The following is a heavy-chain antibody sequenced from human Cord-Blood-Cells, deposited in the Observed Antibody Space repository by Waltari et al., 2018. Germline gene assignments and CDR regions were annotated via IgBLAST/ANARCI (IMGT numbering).Heavy chain of an antibody. Sequence: QLQLQASGPGLVKPSETLSLTCTVSGGSISSSSYYWGWIRQPPGKGREWIGSIYYSGSTYYNPSLKSRVTISVDTSKNQFSLKLSSVTAEDTAVYYCASGLGYCSSTSCYTGNWFDPWGQGTLVTVSS. J-gene: IGHJ5*02. V-gene: IGHV4-39*01. D-gene: IGHD2-2*02. CDR3: ASGLGYCSSTSCYTGNWFDP. CDR2: IYYSGST. CDR1: GGSISSSSYY.